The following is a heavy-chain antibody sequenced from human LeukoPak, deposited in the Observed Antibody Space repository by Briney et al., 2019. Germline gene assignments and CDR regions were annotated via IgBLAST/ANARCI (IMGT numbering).Heavy chain of an antibody. Sequence: TASETLSLTCTVSGGSISSYYWSWIRQPPGKGLEWIGYIYYSGSTNYNPSLKSRVTISVDASKNQFSLKLSSVTAADMAVYYCARAVANYFDYWGQGTLVTVSS. CDR1: GGSISSYY. CDR2: IYYSGST. J-gene: IGHJ4*02. D-gene: IGHD6-19*01. V-gene: IGHV4-59*12. CDR3: ARAVANYFDY.